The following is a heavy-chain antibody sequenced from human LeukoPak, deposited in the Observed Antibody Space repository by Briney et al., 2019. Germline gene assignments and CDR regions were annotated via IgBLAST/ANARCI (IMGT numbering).Heavy chain of an antibody. CDR2: ISTTGSTI. J-gene: IGHJ4*02. V-gene: IGHV3-48*02. CDR3: ARDRSSSGYYPFDY. CDR1: GFIFSSYS. Sequence: GGSLRLSCAASGFIFSSYSMNWVRQAPGKGLEWVSYISTTGSTIYYADSVKSRFTISRDNAKNSLYLQMNSLRDEDTAVYYCARDRSSSGYYPFDYWGQGTLVTVSS. D-gene: IGHD3-22*01.